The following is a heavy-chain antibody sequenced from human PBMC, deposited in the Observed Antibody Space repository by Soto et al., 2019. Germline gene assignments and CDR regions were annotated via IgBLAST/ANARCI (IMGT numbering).Heavy chain of an antibody. D-gene: IGHD3-10*01. J-gene: IGHJ6*02. CDR3: ARDEVWFGELKYYYYGMDV. V-gene: IGHV3-33*01. CDR2: IWYDGSNK. Sequence: GGSLRLSCAASGFTFSSYGMHWVRQAPGKGLEWVAVIWYDGSNKYYADSVKGRFTISRDNSKNTLYLQMNSLRAEDTAVYYCARDEVWFGELKYYYYGMDVWGQGTTVTVSS. CDR1: GFTFSSYG.